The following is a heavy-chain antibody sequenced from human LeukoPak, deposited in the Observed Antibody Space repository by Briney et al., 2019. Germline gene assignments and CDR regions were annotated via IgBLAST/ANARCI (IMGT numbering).Heavy chain of an antibody. D-gene: IGHD6-13*01. Sequence: SETLSLTCTVSGGSISNYYWSWIRQPAGKGLEWIGRFYTSGSTNYNPSLKSRVTMSVDKSKNQFSLKLNSVTAADTAVYYCARGRGGYGAAADYYYYMDVWGKGTTVTVSS. CDR3: ARGRGGYGAAADYYYYMDV. CDR2: FYTSGST. CDR1: GGSISNYY. J-gene: IGHJ6*03. V-gene: IGHV4-4*07.